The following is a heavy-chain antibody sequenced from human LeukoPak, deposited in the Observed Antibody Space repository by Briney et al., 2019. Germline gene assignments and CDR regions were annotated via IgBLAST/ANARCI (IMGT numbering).Heavy chain of an antibody. Sequence: GGSLRLSCAASGFTFSSYGMHWVRQAPGKGLEWVAVISYDGSNKYYADSVKGRFTISRDNSKNTLYLQMNSLRAEDTAVYYCAKDTSSGLDYWGQGALVTVSS. D-gene: IGHD6-19*01. CDR3: AKDTSSGLDY. J-gene: IGHJ4*02. CDR2: ISYDGSNK. CDR1: GFTFSSYG. V-gene: IGHV3-30*18.